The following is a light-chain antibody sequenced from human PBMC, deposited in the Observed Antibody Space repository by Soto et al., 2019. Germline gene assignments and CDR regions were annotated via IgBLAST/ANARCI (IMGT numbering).Light chain of an antibody. J-gene: IGKJ1*01. CDR3: HQYNSWPWT. Sequence: EGVMTQSPATLSVSPGDRAILSCRASHSVNTNLAWYQQRPGQPPRLLIYGASTRASDVPGRFSGCGSGREFTLTISSLQSEDFAIYSCHQYNSWPWTFGQGTKVDIK. CDR2: GAS. V-gene: IGKV3-15*01. CDR1: HSVNTN.